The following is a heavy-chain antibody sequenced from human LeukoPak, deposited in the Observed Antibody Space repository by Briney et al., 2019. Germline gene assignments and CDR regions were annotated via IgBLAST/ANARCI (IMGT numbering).Heavy chain of an antibody. CDR3: ARLLGWSGPINWFDP. Sequence: SETLSLTCTVSGGSISSDYWSWIRQPPGKGLEWIGYVYYRGITNYNPSLKSRVTISVGTSKNHFSLKLTSVTAADTAVYYCARLLGWSGPINWFDPWGRGTLVTVSS. D-gene: IGHD3-3*01. V-gene: IGHV4-59*08. CDR1: GGSISSDY. CDR2: VYYRGIT. J-gene: IGHJ5*02.